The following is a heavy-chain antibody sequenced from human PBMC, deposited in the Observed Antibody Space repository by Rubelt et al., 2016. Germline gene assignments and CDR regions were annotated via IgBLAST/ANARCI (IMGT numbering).Heavy chain of an antibody. Sequence: QVQLQQWGAGLLKPSETLSLTCAVYGGSFSGYYWSWIRQPPGKGLEWIGEINHSGSTNYNPSLKSRVTIPVDTSKNQFSLKLSSVTAADTAVYYCARVSGWYRAPGQDFDYWGQGTLVTISS. CDR1: GGSFSGYY. CDR2: INHSGST. CDR3: ARVSGWYRAPGQDFDY. J-gene: IGHJ4*02. D-gene: IGHD6-19*01. V-gene: IGHV4-34*01.